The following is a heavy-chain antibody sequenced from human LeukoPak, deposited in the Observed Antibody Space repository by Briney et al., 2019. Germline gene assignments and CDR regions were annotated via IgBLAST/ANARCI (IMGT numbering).Heavy chain of an antibody. D-gene: IGHD3-3*01. CDR1: GYSFTSYR. Sequence: GESLKISCKGSGYSFTSYRIGWVRQMPGKGLEWMGIIYPGDSDTRYSPSFQGQVTISADKSISTAYLQWSSLKASDTAMYYCARLYYDFWSGPPIYYFDYWGQGTLVTVSS. CDR3: ARLYYDFWSGPPIYYFDY. J-gene: IGHJ4*02. V-gene: IGHV5-51*01. CDR2: IYPGDSDT.